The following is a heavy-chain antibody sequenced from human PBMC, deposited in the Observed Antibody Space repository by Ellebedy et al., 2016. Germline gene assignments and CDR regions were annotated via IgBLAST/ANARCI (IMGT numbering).Heavy chain of an antibody. CDR1: GYSFTSYW. Sequence: GESLKISXKGSGYSFTSYWIGCVRQMPGKGLEWMGIIYPGDSDTRYSPSFQGQVTISADKSISTAYLQWSSLKASDTAMYYCARHLLVRGDNWFDPWGQGTLVTVSS. D-gene: IGHD2-2*01. V-gene: IGHV5-51*01. CDR3: ARHLLVRGDNWFDP. J-gene: IGHJ5*02. CDR2: IYPGDSDT.